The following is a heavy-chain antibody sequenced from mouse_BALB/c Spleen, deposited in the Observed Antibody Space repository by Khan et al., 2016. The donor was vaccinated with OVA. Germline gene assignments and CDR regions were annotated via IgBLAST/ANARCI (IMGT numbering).Heavy chain of an antibody. D-gene: IGHD2-1*01. J-gene: IGHJ3*01. V-gene: IGHV14-1*02. CDR1: GFNIKDYY. Sequence: EVELVESGAELVRPGALVKLSCKASGFNIKDYYIPWVKQRPEQGLEWIGWIDPENGHTIYDPKFQGKASITADTSSNTAYLQLSSLTSEDTAVYYCARRGYGNYWFAYGGQGTLVTVSA. CDR2: IDPENGHT. CDR3: ARRGYGNYWFAY.